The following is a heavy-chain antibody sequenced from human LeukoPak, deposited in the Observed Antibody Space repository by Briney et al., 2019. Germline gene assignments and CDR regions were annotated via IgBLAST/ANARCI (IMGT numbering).Heavy chain of an antibody. CDR3: AKLGITMIGGV. V-gene: IGHV3-30*02. CDR2: IRYDGSNK. J-gene: IGHJ6*04. D-gene: IGHD3-10*02. Sequence: GGSLRLSGAASAFTVSSYGMHWDRQAPGNGLEGVAFIRYDGSNKYYADSVKVRFTVYRATAKNSLYLKMNSLRAEDTAVYYCAKLGITMIGGVWGKGTTVTISS. CDR1: AFTVSSYG.